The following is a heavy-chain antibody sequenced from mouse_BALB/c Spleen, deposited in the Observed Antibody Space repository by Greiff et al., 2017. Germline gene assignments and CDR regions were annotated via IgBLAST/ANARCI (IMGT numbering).Heavy chain of an antibody. CDR3: SARYYGHVFAY. CDR2: IDPENGDT. Sequence: VQLKESGAELVRSGASVKLSCTASGFNIKDYYMHWVKQRPEQGLEWIGWIDPENGDTEYAPKFQGKATMTADKSSNTAYLQLSSLTSEDNAVYYCSARYYGHVFAYWGQGTTLTVSA. CDR1: GFNIKDYY. D-gene: IGHD1-2*01. J-gene: IGHJ2*01. V-gene: IGHV14-4*02.